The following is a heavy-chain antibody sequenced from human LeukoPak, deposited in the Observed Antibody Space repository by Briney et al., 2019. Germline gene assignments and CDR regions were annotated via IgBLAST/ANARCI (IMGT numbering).Heavy chain of an antibody. CDR1: GFTFSSYS. J-gene: IGHJ3*02. CDR3: ARVGQQLVPYDAFDI. CDR2: ISSSSSYI. Sequence: PGGSLRLSCAASGFTFSSYSMNWVRQAPGKGLEWVSSISSSSSYIYYADSVKGRFTISRDNAKNSLYLQMNSLRAEDTAVYYCARVGQQLVPYDAFDIWGQGTMVTVSS. V-gene: IGHV3-21*01. D-gene: IGHD6-13*01.